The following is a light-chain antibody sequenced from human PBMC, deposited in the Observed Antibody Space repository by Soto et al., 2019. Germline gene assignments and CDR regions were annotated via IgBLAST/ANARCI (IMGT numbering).Light chain of an antibody. J-gene: IGKJ2*01. V-gene: IGKV3-11*01. CDR3: QQRSNWPQT. CDR2: DAS. Sequence: EIVLTQSPATLSLSPGERATLSCRASQSVSSYLAWYQQKPGQAPRLLIYDASNRATGIPARFSGSGSGTDFTLTISSLEPEDFAVSYCQQRSNWPQTFGQATKLEIK. CDR1: QSVSSY.